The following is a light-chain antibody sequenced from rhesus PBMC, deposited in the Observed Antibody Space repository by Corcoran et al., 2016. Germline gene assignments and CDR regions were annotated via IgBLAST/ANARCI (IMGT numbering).Light chain of an antibody. CDR1: ENIYNY. Sequence: DIQMTQSPSSLSASVGDRVTITCRARENIYNYLNWYQHKPGKAPKLLLYKASTLQSGVPSRFSGSGSGTDYSFTISSLQSADVATYYCQHTYGTPYSFGQGTKVEIK. V-gene: IGKV1-74*01. J-gene: IGKJ2*01. CDR2: KAS. CDR3: QHTYGTPYS.